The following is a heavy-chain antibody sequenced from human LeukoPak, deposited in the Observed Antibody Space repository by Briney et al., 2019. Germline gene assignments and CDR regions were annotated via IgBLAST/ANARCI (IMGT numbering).Heavy chain of an antibody. CDR2: IWYDGSNK. CDR3: AKISDYSNFLDY. Sequence: GRSLRLSCAASGFTFSSYGMHWVRHAPGKGLEWVAVIWYDGSNKYYADSVKGRFTISRDNSKNTLYLQMNSLRAEDTAVYYCAKISDYSNFLDYWGQGTLVTVSS. V-gene: IGHV3-33*06. CDR1: GFTFSSYG. J-gene: IGHJ4*02. D-gene: IGHD4-11*01.